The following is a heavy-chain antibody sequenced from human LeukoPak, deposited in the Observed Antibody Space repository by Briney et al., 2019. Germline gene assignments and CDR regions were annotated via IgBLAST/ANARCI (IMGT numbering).Heavy chain of an antibody. J-gene: IGHJ6*03. V-gene: IGHV1-18*01. CDR2: ISAYNGNT. Sequence: ASVMVSCKASGYTFTSYGISWVRQAPGQGLEWMGWISAYNGNTNYAQKLQGRVTMTTDTSTSTAYMELRSLRSDDTAVYYCARVSDDSSSWRGAINYYYYYYMDVWGKGTTVTVSS. D-gene: IGHD6-13*01. CDR3: ARVSDDSSSWRGAINYYYYYYMDV. CDR1: GYTFTSYG.